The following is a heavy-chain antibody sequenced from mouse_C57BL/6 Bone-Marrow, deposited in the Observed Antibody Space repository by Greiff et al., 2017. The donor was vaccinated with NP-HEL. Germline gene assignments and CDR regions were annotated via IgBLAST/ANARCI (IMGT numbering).Heavy chain of an antibody. V-gene: IGHV5-9*01. J-gene: IGHJ3*01. Sequence: EVQGVESGGGLVKPGGSLKLSCAASGFTFSSYTMSWVRQTPEKRLEWVATISGGGGNTYYPDSVKGRFTISRDNAKNTLYLQMSSLRSEDTALYYCARIYYDSWFAYWGQGTLVTVSA. CDR2: ISGGGGNT. D-gene: IGHD2-4*01. CDR1: GFTFSSYT. CDR3: ARIYYDSWFAY.